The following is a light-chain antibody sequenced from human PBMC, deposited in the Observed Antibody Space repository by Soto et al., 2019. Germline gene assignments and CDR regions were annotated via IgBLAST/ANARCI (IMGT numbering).Light chain of an antibody. V-gene: IGKV1-39*01. CDR1: QSISSY. Sequence: DIQLTQSPSSLSASVGDRVTITCRASQSISSYLNWYQQKPGKAPKLLIYDASSLESGVPSRFSGSGSGTDFTLTISRLEPDDFAVYYCQHYGSSSWTFGQGTKVDIK. J-gene: IGKJ1*01. CDR2: DAS. CDR3: QHYGSSSWT.